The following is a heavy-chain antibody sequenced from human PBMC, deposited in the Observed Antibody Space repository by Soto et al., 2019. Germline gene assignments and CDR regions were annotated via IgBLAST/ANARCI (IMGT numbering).Heavy chain of an antibody. Sequence: PSETLSLTCTVSGGSISSSRYYGGWILQPPGKGLEWIGTIYYSGSTCYNPSLKSRVTIYVDTSKNQFSLKLRSVTAADTAVYYCARLDIKRHMRSSGYYLDYWGQGNLVTVS. CDR1: GGSISSSRYY. J-gene: IGHJ4*02. D-gene: IGHD3-22*01. CDR2: IYYSGST. V-gene: IGHV4-39*01. CDR3: ARLDIKRHMRSSGYYLDY.